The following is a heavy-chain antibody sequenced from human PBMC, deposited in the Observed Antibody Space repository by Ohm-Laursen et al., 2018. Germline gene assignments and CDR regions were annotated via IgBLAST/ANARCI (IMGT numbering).Heavy chain of an antibody. D-gene: IGHD2-15*01. Sequence: SLRLSCTASGFTFSSYAMSWVRQAPGKGLEWMAGISKDGSNRYYGHSVEGRFTISRDSSENTVYFQMNDLRAEDTALYYCAKARSAVVFAASNHWSQGALVIVSS. J-gene: IGHJ5*02. V-gene: IGHV3-30*18. CDR1: GFTFSSYA. CDR3: AKARSAVVFAASNH. CDR2: ISKDGSNR.